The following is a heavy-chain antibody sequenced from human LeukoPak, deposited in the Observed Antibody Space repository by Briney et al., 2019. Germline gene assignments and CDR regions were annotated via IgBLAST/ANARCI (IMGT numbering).Heavy chain of an antibody. D-gene: IGHD6-13*01. CDR3: ARGTNSSSWSNWFDP. V-gene: IGHV4-34*01. CDR1: GGSFSGYY. CDR2: INHSGST. J-gene: IGHJ5*02. Sequence: SETLSLTCAVYGGSFSGYYWGWIRQPPGKGLEWIGEINHSGSTNYNPSLKSRVTISVDTSKNQFSLKLSSVTAADTAVYYCARGTNSSSWSNWFDPWGQGTLVTVSS.